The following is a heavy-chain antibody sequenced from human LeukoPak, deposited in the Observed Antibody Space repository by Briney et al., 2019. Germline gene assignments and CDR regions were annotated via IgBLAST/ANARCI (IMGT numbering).Heavy chain of an antibody. J-gene: IGHJ6*02. Sequence: GGSLRLSCAASGFTFSSYGMHWVRQAPGKGLEWVALIRYDGSNEYYADSVKGRFTISRDNSKNTLYLQMNSLRADDTAVYYCAKDGGFWLYYYDYYGMDVWGQGTTVTVSS. CDR3: AKDGGFWLYYYDYYGMDV. CDR1: GFTFSSYG. V-gene: IGHV3-30*02. D-gene: IGHD3-16*01. CDR2: IRYDGSNE.